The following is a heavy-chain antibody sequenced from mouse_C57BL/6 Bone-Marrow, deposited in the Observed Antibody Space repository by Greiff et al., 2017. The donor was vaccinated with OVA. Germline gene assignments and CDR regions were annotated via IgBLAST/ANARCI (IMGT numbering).Heavy chain of an antibody. Sequence: VQLQQSGAELVRPGASVKLSCTASGFNIKDDYMHWVKQRPEQGLEWIGWIDPENGDTEYASKFQGKATITADTSSNTAYLQPSSLTSEDTAVYYCTPNWYFDYWGQGTTLTVSS. V-gene: IGHV14-4*01. J-gene: IGHJ2*01. CDR3: TPNWYFDY. D-gene: IGHD4-1*01. CDR1: GFNIKDDY. CDR2: IDPENGDT.